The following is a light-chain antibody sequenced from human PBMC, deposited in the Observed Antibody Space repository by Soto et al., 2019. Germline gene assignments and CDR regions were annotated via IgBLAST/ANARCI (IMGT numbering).Light chain of an antibody. CDR3: QQYSSSPLT. CDR1: QTVRNNY. Sequence: EFVLTQSPGTLSLSPGERATLSCRASQTVRNNYLAWYQQKPGQAPRLLIYDASNRATGIPARFSGSGSGTDFTLTISSLEPEDFAVYYCQQYSSSPLTFGGGTKVDI. CDR2: DAS. J-gene: IGKJ4*01. V-gene: IGKV3-20*01.